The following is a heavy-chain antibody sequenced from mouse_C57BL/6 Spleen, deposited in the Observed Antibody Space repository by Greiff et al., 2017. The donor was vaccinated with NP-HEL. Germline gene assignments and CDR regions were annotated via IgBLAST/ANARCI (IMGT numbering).Heavy chain of an antibody. D-gene: IGHD2-4*01. CDR2: IDPNSGGT. J-gene: IGHJ2*01. CDR1: GYTFTSYW. V-gene: IGHV1-72*01. CDR3: ARSDYECDAGGFDY. Sequence: QVQLQQPGAELVKPGASVKLSCKASGYTFTSYWMHWVKQRPGRGLEWIGWIDPNSGGTKYNEKFKSKATLTVDKPSSTAYMQLSSLTSEDSAVYYGARSDYECDAGGFDYWGQGTTLTVSS.